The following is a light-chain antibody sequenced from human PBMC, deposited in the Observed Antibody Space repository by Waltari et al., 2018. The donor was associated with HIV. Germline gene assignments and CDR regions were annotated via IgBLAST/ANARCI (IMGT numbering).Light chain of an antibody. CDR1: NIESYS. V-gene: IGLV3-21*02. J-gene: IGLJ3*02. CDR3: QVWDSTDDHWV. CDR2: DNN. Sequence: SYVVTQPPSLSVAPGQTARMTCEGNNIESYSVHWYQLRPGQAPVFVVPDNNDRPPGSPERFFGANSGNTATLTINRVEADHEADYYCQVWDSTDDHWVFGGGTKLTVL.